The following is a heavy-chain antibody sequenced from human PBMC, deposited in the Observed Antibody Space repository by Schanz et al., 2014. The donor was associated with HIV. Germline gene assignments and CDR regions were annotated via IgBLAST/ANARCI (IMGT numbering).Heavy chain of an antibody. V-gene: IGHV3-30*03. CDR3: ARGGIWEWDQPDFDY. CDR1: GFTFSSYG. J-gene: IGHJ4*02. Sequence: QVQLVESGGGGVQPGRSLRLSCTASGFTFSSYGMHWVRQAPGKGLEWVAVISYDGSNKYYAVSVKGRFTISRDNSKNTLYLQMNSLRAEDTAVYYCARGGIWEWDQPDFDYWGQGTLVTVSS. D-gene: IGHD2-15*01. CDR2: ISYDGSNK.